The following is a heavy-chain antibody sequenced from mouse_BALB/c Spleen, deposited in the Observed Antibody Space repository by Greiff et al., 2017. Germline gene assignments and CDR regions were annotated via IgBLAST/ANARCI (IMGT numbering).Heavy chain of an antibody. Sequence: VQLQQSGPELVKPGASVKMSCKASGYTFTSYVMHWVKQKPGQGLEWIGYINPYNDGTKYNEKFKGKATLTSDKSSSTAYMELSSLTSEDSAVYYCATPLYYYGSSYWFADWGQGTLVTVSA. J-gene: IGHJ3*01. CDR2: INPYNDGT. D-gene: IGHD1-1*01. V-gene: IGHV1-14*01. CDR1: GYTFTSYV. CDR3: ATPLYYYGSSYWFAD.